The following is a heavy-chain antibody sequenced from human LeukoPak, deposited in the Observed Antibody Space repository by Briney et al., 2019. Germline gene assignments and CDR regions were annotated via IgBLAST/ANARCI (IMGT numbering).Heavy chain of an antibody. Sequence: PGRSLRLSCAASGFAFSSYGMHWVRQAPGKGLEYVSAISSNGGSTYYADSVKGRFTISRDNSKNTLYLQMSSLRAEDTAVYYCVKARPWFGELQFFDYWGQGTLVTVSS. D-gene: IGHD3-10*01. V-gene: IGHV3-64D*06. CDR3: VKARPWFGELQFFDY. CDR1: GFAFSSYG. J-gene: IGHJ4*02. CDR2: ISSNGGST.